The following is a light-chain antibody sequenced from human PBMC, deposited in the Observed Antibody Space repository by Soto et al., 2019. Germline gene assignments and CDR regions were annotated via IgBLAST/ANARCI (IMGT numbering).Light chain of an antibody. CDR3: QSADGKTRGAV. CDR1: SGSITSDY. V-gene: IGLV6-57*01. CDR2: EDN. Sequence: NFMLIQPHSVSESPGKTVTISCTRSSGSITSDYVQWYQQRPDSSPSIVIYEDNQRPSGVPDRFSASIDGSANSASLTIAGLKTEDEAQYHCQSADGKTRGAVFGGGTQLTVL. J-gene: IGLJ7*01.